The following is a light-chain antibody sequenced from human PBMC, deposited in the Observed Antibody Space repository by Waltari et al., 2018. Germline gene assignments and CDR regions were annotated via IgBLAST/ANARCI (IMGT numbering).Light chain of an antibody. Sequence: DIQMTQSPSSLSASVGDSVTITCRASQSISNYLNWYQQKPGKAPNLLIYAAYTLQSGVPSRFSGSGSGTDFTLTISSLQPEDFATYYCQQTYSTLWTFGQGTKVEIK. CDR3: QQTYSTLWT. V-gene: IGKV1-39*01. CDR2: AAY. J-gene: IGKJ1*01. CDR1: QSISNY.